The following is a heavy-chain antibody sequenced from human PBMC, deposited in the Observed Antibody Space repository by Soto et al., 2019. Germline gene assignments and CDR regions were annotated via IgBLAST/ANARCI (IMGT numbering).Heavy chain of an antibody. D-gene: IGHD3-16*01. V-gene: IGHV1-18*01. CDR2: IRAYNGNT. Sequence: QVQLVQSGAEVKKPGASVKVSCKASGYTFTSYGISWVRQAPGQGLEWIGWIRAYNGNTNYAQKLQGRVTMTRDTSTSTAYMELRSLRSDGTVMYYCARDAQGVFLHYWGQGTVVTVSS. CDR3: ARDAQGVFLHY. J-gene: IGHJ4*02. CDR1: GYTFTSYG.